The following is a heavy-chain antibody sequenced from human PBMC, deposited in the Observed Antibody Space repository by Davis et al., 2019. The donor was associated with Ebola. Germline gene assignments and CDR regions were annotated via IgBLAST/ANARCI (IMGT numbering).Heavy chain of an antibody. D-gene: IGHD6-19*01. Sequence: GGSLRLSCAASGFTFSSYGMHWVRQAPGKGLEWVAVIWYDGSNKYYADSVKGRFTISRDNSKNTLYLQMNSLRAEDTAVYYCTRGGQWLVVDYLGYWGQGALVTVSS. CDR2: IWYDGSNK. J-gene: IGHJ4*02. CDR1: GFTFSSYG. CDR3: TRGGQWLVVDYLGY. V-gene: IGHV3-33*01.